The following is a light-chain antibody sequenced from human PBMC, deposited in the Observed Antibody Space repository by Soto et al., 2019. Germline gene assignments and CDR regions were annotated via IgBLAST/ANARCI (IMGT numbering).Light chain of an antibody. CDR1: SSDAGGYNY. CDR3: SSYAGSNDYVV. V-gene: IGLV2-8*01. CDR2: EVS. J-gene: IGLJ2*01. Sequence: QSALTQPPSASGSPGQSVTISCTGTSSDAGGYNYVSWYQQHPGKAPKLTIYEVSKRPSGVPDRFSGSKSGNTASLTVSGLQAEDEADYYCSSYAGSNDYVVFGGGTKVTVL.